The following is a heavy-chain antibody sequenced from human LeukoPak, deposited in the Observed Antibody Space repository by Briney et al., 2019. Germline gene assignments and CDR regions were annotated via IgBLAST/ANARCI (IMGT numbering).Heavy chain of an antibody. CDR1: GGSISSYY. Sequence: SETLSLTCTVSGGSISSYYWSWIRQPPGKGLEWIGYIYYSGSTNYNPSLKSRVTISVDTSKNQFSRKLSSVTAADTAVYYCASARDGAFDIWGQGTMVTVSS. V-gene: IGHV4-59*08. J-gene: IGHJ3*02. CDR3: ASARDGAFDI. CDR2: IYYSGST.